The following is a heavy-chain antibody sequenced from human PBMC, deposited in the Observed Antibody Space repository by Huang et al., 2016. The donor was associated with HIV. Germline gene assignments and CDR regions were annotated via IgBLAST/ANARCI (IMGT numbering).Heavy chain of an antibody. J-gene: IGHJ4*02. Sequence: VQLVQSGAEVTKPGESLKISCKGSGYSFSSYWIAWVRQMPGKGLEWMGIIFPEDSDTTYSPSCEGQVTISADKSIGTAYLQWSSLKASDTAMYYCARRFSSSSGYFDYWGQGSLVTVSS. CDR1: GYSFSSYW. D-gene: IGHD6-6*01. CDR3: ARRFSSSSGYFDY. CDR2: IFPEDSDT. V-gene: IGHV5-51*01.